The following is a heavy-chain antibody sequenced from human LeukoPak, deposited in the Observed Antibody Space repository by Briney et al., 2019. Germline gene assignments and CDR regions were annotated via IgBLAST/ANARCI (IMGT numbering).Heavy chain of an antibody. CDR3: AREGSIAVAGPLGY. J-gene: IGHJ4*02. D-gene: IGHD6-19*01. Sequence: ASVKVSCKASGYTFIGYGINWVRQAPGQGLEWMGWISVHNGNTNYAQKFQGRVTITTDKSTSTAYMELSSLRSEDTAVYYCAREGSIAVAGPLGYWGQGTLVTVSS. V-gene: IGHV1-18*01. CDR2: ISVHNGNT. CDR1: GYTFIGYG.